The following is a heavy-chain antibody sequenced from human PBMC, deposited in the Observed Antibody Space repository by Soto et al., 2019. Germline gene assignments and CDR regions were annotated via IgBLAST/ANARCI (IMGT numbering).Heavy chain of an antibody. CDR3: AREGTGSVHDY. J-gene: IGHJ4*02. V-gene: IGHV4-59*01. CDR2: IYYTGST. Sequence: QVQLQESGPGLVEPSETLSLTCTVSGVSITGYYWSWIRQPPGKGLEWIGYIYYTGSTNYNPSLKSRVTISIDTSKSQFSLRLNSVTAADTAVYYCAREGTGSVHDYWGQGTLVTVSS. CDR1: GVSITGYY. D-gene: IGHD2-8*02.